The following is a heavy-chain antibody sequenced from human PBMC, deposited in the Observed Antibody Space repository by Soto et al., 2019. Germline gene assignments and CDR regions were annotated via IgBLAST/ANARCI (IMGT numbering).Heavy chain of an antibody. J-gene: IGHJ4*02. CDR1: GFTVSSNY. CDR3: ARFYGSYHTYYFDY. V-gene: IGHV3-53*02. Sequence: EVQLVETGGGLIQPGGSLRLSCAASGFTVSSNYMSWVRQAPGKGLEWVSVISSGGSTYYADSVKGRFTISRDSSKNTLYLQMNSLRAEDTAVYYCARFYGSYHTYYFDYWGQGTLVTVSS. CDR2: ISSGGST. D-gene: IGHD1-26*01.